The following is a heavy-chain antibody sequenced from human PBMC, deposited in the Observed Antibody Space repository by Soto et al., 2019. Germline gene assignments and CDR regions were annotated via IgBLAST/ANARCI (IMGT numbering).Heavy chain of an antibody. J-gene: IGHJ6*02. CDR2: FGGDENYT. CDR1: GFSVKRYW. V-gene: IGHV3-74*01. Sequence: GSLRLSCGASGFSVKRYWMHWVRQAPGKGLVWLSRFGGDENYTDYADSVRGRFTISRDIAKNTIYLQMNSLRAEDTAVYYCGKCKELGVVRYGLDAWGQGPTVTVSS. CDR3: GKCKELGVVRYGLDA. D-gene: IGHD3-3*01.